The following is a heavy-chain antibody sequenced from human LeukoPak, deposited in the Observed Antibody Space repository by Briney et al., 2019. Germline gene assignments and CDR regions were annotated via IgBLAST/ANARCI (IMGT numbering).Heavy chain of an antibody. J-gene: IGHJ5*02. D-gene: IGHD5-12*01. CDR3: ARGTGVDIVATIPSRLGDKLDP. CDR1: GGSFSGYY. CDR2: INHIGST. V-gene: IGHV4-34*01. Sequence: KPSETLSLTCAVYGGSFSGYYWSWIRQPPGKGLEWIGEINHIGSTNYNPSLKSQVTISVDTSKNQFSRKLSSVTAADTAVYYCARGTGVDIVATIPSRLGDKLDPWGQGTLVTVSS.